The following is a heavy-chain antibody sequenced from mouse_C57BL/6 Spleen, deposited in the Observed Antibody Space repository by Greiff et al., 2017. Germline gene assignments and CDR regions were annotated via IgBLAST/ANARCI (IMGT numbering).Heavy chain of an antibody. J-gene: IGHJ3*01. V-gene: IGHV1-54*01. CDR2: INPGSGGT. CDR1: GYAFTNYL. Sequence: QVQLQQSGAELVRPGTSVKVSCKASGYAFTNYLIEWVKQRPGQGLEWIGVINPGSGGTNYNEKFKGKAELTADKSSSTAYLRLSSRTSEDSAVYFCARCGVTTKSWFAYWGQGTLVTVSA. CDR3: ARCGVTTKSWFAY. D-gene: IGHD2-2*01.